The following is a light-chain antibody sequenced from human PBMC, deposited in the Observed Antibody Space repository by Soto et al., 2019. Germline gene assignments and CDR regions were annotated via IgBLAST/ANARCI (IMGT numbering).Light chain of an antibody. CDR2: AAT. Sequence: GDRVTITCRASTGIRTDLSWYQQKPGKVPKVLIYAATSLHSGVPSRFSGSGSGTDFTLNISSLQPEDFETYYCLQDYNYTWTFGQGTKVDIK. CDR1: TGIRTD. CDR3: LQDYNYTWT. V-gene: IGKV1-6*01. J-gene: IGKJ1*01.